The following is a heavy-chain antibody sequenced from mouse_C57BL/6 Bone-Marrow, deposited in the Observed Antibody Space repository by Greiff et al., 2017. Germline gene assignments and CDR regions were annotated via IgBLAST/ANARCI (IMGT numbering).Heavy chain of an antibody. D-gene: IGHD2-3*01. CDR1: GSTFTSSW. Sequence: QVQLKQPGAELLRLGSSVKLSCKASGSTFTSSWLDWVKQRPGQALEWIGNIYPSDSEIHYNQKFKDKATLTVDKSSSTAYMQLSSLPSEDSAVYCCARLGDGSPFADWGQGTLVTVSA. CDR3: ARLGDGSPFAD. J-gene: IGHJ3*01. V-gene: IGHV1-61*01. CDR2: IYPSDSEI.